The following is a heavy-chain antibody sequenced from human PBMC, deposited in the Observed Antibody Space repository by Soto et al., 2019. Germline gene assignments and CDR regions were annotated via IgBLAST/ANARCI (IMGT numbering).Heavy chain of an antibody. D-gene: IGHD6-6*01. CDR3: ARDSSSSVFDY. CDR2: IIPILGIA. J-gene: IGHJ4*02. V-gene: IGHV1-69*04. CDR1: GGTLSSYT. Sequence: GASVKGACQASGGTLSSYTISWVRQAPGQGLEWMGRIIPILGIANYAQKFQGRVTITADKSTSTAYMELSSLRSEDTAVYYCARDSSSSVFDYWGQGTLVTVSS.